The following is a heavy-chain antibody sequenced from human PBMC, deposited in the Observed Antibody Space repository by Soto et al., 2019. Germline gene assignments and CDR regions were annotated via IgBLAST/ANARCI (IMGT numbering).Heavy chain of an antibody. J-gene: IGHJ4*02. CDR1: GFTFSSYA. CDR2: ISGSGGST. V-gene: IGHV3-23*01. D-gene: IGHD2-2*01. Sequence: GSLRLSCAASGFTFSSYAMSWVRQAPGKGLEWVSAISGSGGSTYYADSVKGRFTISRDNSKNTLYLQMNSLRAEDTAVYYCAKKVGAVVVVPAAIDMGYWGQGTLVTVSS. CDR3: AKKVGAVVVVPAAIDMGY.